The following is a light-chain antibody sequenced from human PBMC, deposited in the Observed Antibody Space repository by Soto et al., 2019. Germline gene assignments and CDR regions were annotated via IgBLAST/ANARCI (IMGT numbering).Light chain of an antibody. Sequence: EIVLTQSPATLSLPPGERATLSCRASQSLSSNFLAWYQQKPGQPPRLLICDSSTRATGFPDRFSGSGSGTDFTLTIIRLELEDFAVYYCQQYGSSPITFGQGTRLENK. J-gene: IGKJ5*01. CDR1: QSLSSNF. V-gene: IGKV3-20*01. CDR2: DSS. CDR3: QQYGSSPIT.